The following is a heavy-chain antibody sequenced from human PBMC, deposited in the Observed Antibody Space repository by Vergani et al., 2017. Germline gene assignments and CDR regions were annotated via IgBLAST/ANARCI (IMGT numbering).Heavy chain of an antibody. Sequence: QVQLQESGPGLVKPSQTLSLTCTVSGGSISSGSYYWSWIRQPAGKGLEWIGRIYTSGSTNYNPSLKSRVTISVDTSKNQFSLKLSSVTAADTAVYYCARVGYNYGLFDYWGQGTLVTVSS. CDR3: ARVGYNYGLFDY. V-gene: IGHV4-61*02. J-gene: IGHJ4*02. CDR1: GGSISSGSYY. CDR2: IYTSGST. D-gene: IGHD5-24*01.